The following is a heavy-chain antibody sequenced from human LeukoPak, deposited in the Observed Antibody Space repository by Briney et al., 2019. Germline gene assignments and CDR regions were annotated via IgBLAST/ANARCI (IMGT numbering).Heavy chain of an antibody. J-gene: IGHJ4*02. V-gene: IGHV3-30-3*02. CDR2: ISYDGSNK. Sequence: PGGSLRLSCAASGFTFSSYAMHWVRQVPGKGLEWVAVISYDGSNKYYADSVKGRFTISRDSSKNTLYLQMNSLRAEDTAVYYCAKTKWFGELLAPFDYWGQGTLVTVSS. D-gene: IGHD3-10*01. CDR3: AKTKWFGELLAPFDY. CDR1: GFTFSSYA.